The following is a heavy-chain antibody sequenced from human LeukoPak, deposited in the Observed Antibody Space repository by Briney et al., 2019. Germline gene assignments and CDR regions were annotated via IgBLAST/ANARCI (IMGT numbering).Heavy chain of an antibody. CDR2: INPNSGGT. CDR3: ARQGYYDFWSGYYYYFDY. CDR1: GYTFTGYY. Sequence: ASVKVSCKASGYTFTGYYMHWVRQAPGQGLEWMGWINPNSGGTNYAQKFQGRVTITRNTSISTAYMELSSLRSEDTAVYYCARQGYYDFWSGYYYYFDYWGQGTLVTVSS. V-gene: IGHV1-2*02. J-gene: IGHJ4*02. D-gene: IGHD3-3*01.